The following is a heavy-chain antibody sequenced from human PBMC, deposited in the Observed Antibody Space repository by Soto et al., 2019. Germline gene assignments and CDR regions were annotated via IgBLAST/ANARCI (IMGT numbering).Heavy chain of an antibody. V-gene: IGHV3-23*01. J-gene: IGHJ3*02. CDR2: ILVAGSQ. CDR3: AKATATGGGAFEI. CDR1: GFICSSYD. Sequence: GGSLRLSCAVSGFICSSYDMSWVRQAPGKGLAWVSTILVAGSQHYEDSVQGRFTISRDTSKNTVFLYMNSLTAGDTAVYYCAKATATGGGAFEIYGQGTMVTVSS. D-gene: IGHD2-8*02.